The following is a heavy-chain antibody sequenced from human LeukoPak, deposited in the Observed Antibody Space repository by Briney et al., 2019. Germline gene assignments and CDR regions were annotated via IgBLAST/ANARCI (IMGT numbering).Heavy chain of an antibody. CDR1: GFTFSSYW. V-gene: IGHV3-7*01. Sequence: GGSLRLSCAASGFTFSSYWMSWVRQAPGKGLEWVANIKQDGSEKYYVDSVKGRFTISRDNAKNSLYLQMNSLRAEDTAVYYCAREGYCSSTSCPHYYYYMDVWGKGTTVTVSS. CDR2: IKQDGSEK. J-gene: IGHJ6*03. D-gene: IGHD2-2*01. CDR3: AREGYCSSTSCPHYYYYMDV.